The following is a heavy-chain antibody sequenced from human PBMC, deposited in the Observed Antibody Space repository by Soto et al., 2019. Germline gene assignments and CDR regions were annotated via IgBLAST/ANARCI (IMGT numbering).Heavy chain of an antibody. D-gene: IGHD3-10*01. CDR2: INPNSGGT. V-gene: IGHV1-2*02. J-gene: IGHJ5*02. Sequence: QVPLVQSGAEVKKPGASVKVSCKASGYTFTGYYMHWVRQAPGQGLEWMGWINPNSGGTNYAQKFQGRVTMTRDTSISTAYMELSRLRSDDTAVYYCARDRHYYGSGTDWFDPWGQGTLVTVSS. CDR1: GYTFTGYY. CDR3: ARDRHYYGSGTDWFDP.